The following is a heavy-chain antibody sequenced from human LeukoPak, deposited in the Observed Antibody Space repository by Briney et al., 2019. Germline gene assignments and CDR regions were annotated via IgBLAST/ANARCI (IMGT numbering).Heavy chain of an antibody. CDR1: GGSFSGYY. V-gene: IGHV4-34*01. D-gene: IGHD1-26*01. CDR2: INHSGST. CDR3: ARVSSPWSPRDAFDI. J-gene: IGHJ3*02. Sequence: SETLSLTCAVYGGSFSGYYWSWIRQPPGKGLEWIGEINHSGSTNYNPSLKSRVTISVDTSKNQFSLKLSSVTPEDTAVYYCARVSSPWSPRDAFDIWGQGTMVTVSS.